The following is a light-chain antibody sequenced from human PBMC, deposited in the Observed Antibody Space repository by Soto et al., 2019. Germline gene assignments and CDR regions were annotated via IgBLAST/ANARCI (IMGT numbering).Light chain of an antibody. CDR3: GSDPGSDNYV. CDR2: EVT. J-gene: IGLJ1*01. V-gene: IGLV2-8*01. CDR1: SNDVGAYNY. Sequence: QSALTQPPSASGSPGQSVTISCTGSSNDVGAYNYVSWYQQHPGKAHKLIIYEVTKRPSGVPDRFSGSKSGNTASLTVSGLQADDEADYFCGSDPGSDNYVFGTGTKVTVL.